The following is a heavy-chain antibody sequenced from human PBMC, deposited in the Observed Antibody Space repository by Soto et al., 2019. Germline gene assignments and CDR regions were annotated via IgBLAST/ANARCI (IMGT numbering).Heavy chain of an antibody. Sequence: QVQLQESGPGLVKPSQTLSLTCTVSGGSISSGGYYWSWIRQHPGKGLAWIGYIRYTGSTYYNPSLTSRVSISADTSKNQFSLSLSAVTAADTAVYYCARAQQQLAEDYWGQGTLVTVSS. CDR3: ARAQQQLAEDY. V-gene: IGHV4-31*03. J-gene: IGHJ4*02. D-gene: IGHD6-13*01. CDR1: GGSISSGGYY. CDR2: IRYTGST.